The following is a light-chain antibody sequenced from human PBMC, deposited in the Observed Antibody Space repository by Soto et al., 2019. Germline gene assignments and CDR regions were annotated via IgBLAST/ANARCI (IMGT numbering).Light chain of an antibody. V-gene: IGKV3-15*01. Sequence: EIVMMQSPATLSVSPGERATLSCRASQSVSSNLAWYQQKPGQAPRLLIYGASTRATGIPARFSGSGSGTEFTLTISSLQSEDFAVYYCQHYNNWPPFTFGPGTKVDIK. J-gene: IGKJ3*01. CDR1: QSVSSN. CDR2: GAS. CDR3: QHYNNWPPFT.